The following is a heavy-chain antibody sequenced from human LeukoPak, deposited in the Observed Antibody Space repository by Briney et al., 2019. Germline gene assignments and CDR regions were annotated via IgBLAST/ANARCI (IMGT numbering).Heavy chain of an antibody. V-gene: IGHV4-59*01. D-gene: IGHD5-18*01. CDR2: IFYSGRT. CDR1: GGSISSYC. J-gene: IGHJ4*02. Sequence: SETLSLTCSVSGGSISSYCWSWIRQPPGKGLEWIGYIFYSGRTNYNPSLKSRVTISVDTSKNQFSLTLSSVTAADTAVYYCARGQKYRNGYTVTELGSGYFDYWGQGTLVTVSS. CDR3: ARGQKYRNGYTVTELGSGYFDY.